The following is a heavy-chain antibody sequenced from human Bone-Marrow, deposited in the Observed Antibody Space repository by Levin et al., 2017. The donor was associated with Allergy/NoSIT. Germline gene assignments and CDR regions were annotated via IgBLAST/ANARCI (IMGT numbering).Heavy chain of an antibody. D-gene: IGHD3-16*01. CDR2: ISYDGSNK. CDR1: GFTFSSYG. Sequence: GESLKISCAASGFTFSSYGMHWVRQAPGKGLEWVAVISYDGSNKYYADSVKGRFTISRDNSKNTLYLQMNSLRAEDTAVYYCAKDLGRDPEDYYGMDVWGQGTTVTVSS. J-gene: IGHJ6*02. CDR3: AKDLGRDPEDYYGMDV. V-gene: IGHV3-30*18.